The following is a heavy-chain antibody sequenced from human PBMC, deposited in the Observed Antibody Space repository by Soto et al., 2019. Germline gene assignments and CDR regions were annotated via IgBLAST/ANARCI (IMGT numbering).Heavy chain of an antibody. CDR3: ASTFTYCSSTSCYCHY. J-gene: IGHJ4*02. CDR2: ISYDGSNK. Sequence: GGSLRLSCAASGFTFSSYAMHWVRQAPVKGLEWVAVISYDGSNKYYADSVKGRFTISRDNSKNTLYLQMNSLRAEDTAVYYCASTFTYCSSTSCYCHYWGQGTLVTVSS. CDR1: GFTFSSYA. V-gene: IGHV3-30-3*01. D-gene: IGHD2-2*01.